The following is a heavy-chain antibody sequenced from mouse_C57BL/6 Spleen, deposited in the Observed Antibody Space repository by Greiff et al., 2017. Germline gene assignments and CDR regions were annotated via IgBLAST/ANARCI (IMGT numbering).Heavy chain of an antibody. Sequence: VQLQQSGAELVRPGASVTLSCKASGYTFTDYEMHWVKQTPVHGLEWIGAIDPETGGTAYNQKFKGKAILTADKSSSTAYMELRILTSEDSAVYYCTSGGVYDYDWFAYREQGTLVTVSA. CDR1: GYTFTDYE. D-gene: IGHD2-4*01. V-gene: IGHV1-15*01. CDR2: IDPETGGT. J-gene: IGHJ3*01. CDR3: TSGGVYDYDWFAY.